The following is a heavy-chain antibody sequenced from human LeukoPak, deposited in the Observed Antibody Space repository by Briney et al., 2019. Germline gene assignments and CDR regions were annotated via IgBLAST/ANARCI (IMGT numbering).Heavy chain of an antibody. CDR2: INSGGAI. V-gene: IGHV3-23*01. D-gene: IGHD6-6*01. J-gene: IGHJ4*02. Sequence: GGSLRLSCAASGFTFSDYAMTWVRQAPGKGLEWVSTINSGGAINYADSVKGRFTISRDNPKNTLYLQMNSLRAEDTAVYYCAKRGSYSSSFTSTFDYWGQGTLVTVSS. CDR1: GFTFSDYA. CDR3: AKRGSYSSSFTSTFDY.